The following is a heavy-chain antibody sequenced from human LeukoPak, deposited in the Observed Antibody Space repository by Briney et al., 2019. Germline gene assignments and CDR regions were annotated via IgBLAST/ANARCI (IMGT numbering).Heavy chain of an antibody. D-gene: IGHD3-22*01. Sequence: PGESLKISCKASGYNFANYWIGWVRQVPGKGLEWMGIIYPDDSEINYSPSFQGQVSMSVDKSITTAYLQWSSLKASDTAIYYCARQAYGSHFDAFDIWGQGTMVTVSS. V-gene: IGHV5-51*01. CDR1: GYNFANYW. CDR3: ARQAYGSHFDAFDI. J-gene: IGHJ3*02. CDR2: IYPDDSEI.